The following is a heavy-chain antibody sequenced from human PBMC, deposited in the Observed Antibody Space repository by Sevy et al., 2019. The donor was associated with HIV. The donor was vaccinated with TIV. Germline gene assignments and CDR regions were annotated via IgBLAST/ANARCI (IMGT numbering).Heavy chain of an antibody. Sequence: GGSLRLSCAASGFTFSDHYMDWVRQAPGKGLEWVGRTTTKANSYITQDAASVKGRFTISRDDSKNSLYLQMNSLKTEDTAVYYCARVAGGTYYFDYWGQGTLVTVSS. J-gene: IGHJ4*02. CDR1: GFTFSDHY. V-gene: IGHV3-72*01. CDR2: TTTKANSYIT. D-gene: IGHD1-26*01. CDR3: ARVAGGTYYFDY.